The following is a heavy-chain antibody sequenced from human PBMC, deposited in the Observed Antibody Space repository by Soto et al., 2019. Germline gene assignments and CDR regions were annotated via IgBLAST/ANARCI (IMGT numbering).Heavy chain of an antibody. Sequence: SETLSLTCTVSGGSISSNYWSWIRQPPGKGLEWIGYIYYSGSTNYNPSLKSRVTISVDTSKNQFSLKLSSVTAADTAVYYCARVSLRGPYSSGWIYFDYWGQGTLVTVSS. CDR2: IYYSGST. CDR1: GGSISSNY. CDR3: ARVSLRGPYSSGWIYFDY. V-gene: IGHV4-59*01. D-gene: IGHD6-19*01. J-gene: IGHJ4*02.